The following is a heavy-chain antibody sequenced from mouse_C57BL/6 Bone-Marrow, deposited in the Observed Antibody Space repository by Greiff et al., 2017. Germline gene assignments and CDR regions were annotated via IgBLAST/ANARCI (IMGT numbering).Heavy chain of an antibody. J-gene: IGHJ3*01. V-gene: IGHV1-59*01. CDR2: IDPSDSYT. CDR3: ARNGNYPAWFAY. D-gene: IGHD2-1*01. CDR1: GYTFTSYW. Sequence: QVQLQQPGAELVRPGTSVTLSCKASGYTFTSYWMHWVKQRPRQGLEWIGVIDPSDSYTNYNQKFKGKATLTVDTSSSTAYMQLSSLTSEDSAVYYCARNGNYPAWFAYWGQGTLVTVSA.